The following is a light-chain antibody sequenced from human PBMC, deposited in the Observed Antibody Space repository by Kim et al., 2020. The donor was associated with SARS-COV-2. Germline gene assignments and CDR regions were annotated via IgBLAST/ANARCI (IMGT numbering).Light chain of an antibody. J-gene: IGLJ1*01. CDR1: NIGSKN. V-gene: IGLV3-9*01. CDR2: RDS. CDR3: QVWDSSTYV. Sequence: VALRKTGRITCGGNNIGSKNVHWYQQKPGQAPVLVIYRDSNRPSGIPERFSGSNSGNTATLTISRAQAGDEADYYCQVWDSSTYVFGTGTKVTVL.